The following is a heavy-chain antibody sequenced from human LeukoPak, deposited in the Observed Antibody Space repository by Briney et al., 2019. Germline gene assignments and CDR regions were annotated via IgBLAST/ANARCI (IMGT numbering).Heavy chain of an antibody. CDR1: GGSISSYY. V-gene: IGHV4-4*09. D-gene: IGHD4-23*01. CDR3: ARTPDYGGKPEYFQH. Sequence: SETLSLTCTVSGGSISSYYWGWIRQPPGKGLEWIGYIYTSGSTNYNPSLKSRVTISVDTSKNQFSLKLSSVTAADTAVYYCARTPDYGGKPEYFQHWGQGTLVTVSS. J-gene: IGHJ1*01. CDR2: IYTSGST.